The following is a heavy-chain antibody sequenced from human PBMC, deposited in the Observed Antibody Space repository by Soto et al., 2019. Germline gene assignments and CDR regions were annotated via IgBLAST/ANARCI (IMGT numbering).Heavy chain of an antibody. CDR2: ISGSGGST. J-gene: IGHJ3*02. Sequence: GGSLRLSCAASGFTFSSYAMSWVRQAPGKGLEWVSAISGSGGSTYYADSVKGRFTISRDNSKNTLYLQMNSLRAEDTAVYYCAKDPLGYCSGGSCYSHDAFDIWGQGTMVTVSS. D-gene: IGHD2-15*01. CDR3: AKDPLGYCSGGSCYSHDAFDI. V-gene: IGHV3-23*01. CDR1: GFTFSSYA.